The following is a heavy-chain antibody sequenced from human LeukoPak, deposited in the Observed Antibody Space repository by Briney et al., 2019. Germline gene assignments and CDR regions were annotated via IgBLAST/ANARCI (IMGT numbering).Heavy chain of an antibody. D-gene: IGHD2-15*01. Sequence: EASVKVPCKTSGYTFTSYGISWVRQAPGQGLEWMGWISAYNGNTNYAQKLQGRVTMTRDTSTSTVYMELSSLRSEDTAVYYCARDVVGAATRFDPWGQGTLVTVSS. CDR2: ISAYNGNT. V-gene: IGHV1-18*01. J-gene: IGHJ5*02. CDR1: GYTFTSYG. CDR3: ARDVVGAATRFDP.